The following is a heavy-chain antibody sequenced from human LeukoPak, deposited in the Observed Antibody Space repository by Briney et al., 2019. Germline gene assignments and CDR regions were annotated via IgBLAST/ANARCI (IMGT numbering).Heavy chain of an antibody. J-gene: IGHJ4*02. V-gene: IGHV4-4*09. CDR1: GVSINRLY. Sequence: SETLSLTCTTSGVSINRLYWSWVRQPPGKGLEWIGNIYSGVPTYFNPSLKSRVTISVDTSKNQFSLNLASVTAADTAMYYCVQTTGWPGFDYWGQGILVTVSS. D-gene: IGHD1-1*01. CDR3: VQTTGWPGFDY. CDR2: IYSGVPT.